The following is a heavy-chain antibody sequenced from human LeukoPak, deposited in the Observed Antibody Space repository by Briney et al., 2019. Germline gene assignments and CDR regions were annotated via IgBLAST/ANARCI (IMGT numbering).Heavy chain of an antibody. J-gene: IGHJ4*02. Sequence: PGGSLRLSCAASGFTFSSYAMSWVRQAPGKGLEWVSAISGSGGSTYYADSVKGRFTISRDNAKNSLYLQMNSLRAEDTAVYYCARVQGSGSYYNVDYWGQGTLVTVSS. CDR1: GFTFSSYA. CDR3: ARVQGSGSYYNVDY. CDR2: ISGSGGST. D-gene: IGHD3-10*01. V-gene: IGHV3-23*01.